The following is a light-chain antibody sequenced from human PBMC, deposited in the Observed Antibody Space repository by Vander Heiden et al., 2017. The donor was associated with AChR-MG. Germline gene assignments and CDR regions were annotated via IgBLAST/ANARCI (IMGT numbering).Light chain of an antibody. Sequence: QSALTQPPSASGSPGQSVTISCTGTSSDVGGYNFLSWYQQHPAKAPKLIIYEVNKRPSGVPDRFSGSKSGNKASLTVSGLQAEDEADDYCQSYAGSKIVFGGGTKLTVL. V-gene: IGLV2-8*01. J-gene: IGLJ2*01. CDR2: EVN. CDR3: QSYAGSKIV. CDR1: SSDVGGYNF.